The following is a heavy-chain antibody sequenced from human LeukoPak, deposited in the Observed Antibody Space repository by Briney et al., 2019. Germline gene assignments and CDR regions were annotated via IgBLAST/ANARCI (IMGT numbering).Heavy chain of an antibody. J-gene: IGHJ4*02. CDR3: ARGRYSSGWYRRGWPVDY. Sequence: SETLSLTCAVYGGSFSGYYWSWIRHPPGKGLEWIGEINHSGSTNYNPSLKSRVTISVDTSKNQFSLKLSSVTAADTAVYYCARGRYSSGWYRRGWPVDYWGQGTLVTVSS. CDR2: INHSGST. CDR1: GGSFSGYY. V-gene: IGHV4-34*01. D-gene: IGHD6-19*01.